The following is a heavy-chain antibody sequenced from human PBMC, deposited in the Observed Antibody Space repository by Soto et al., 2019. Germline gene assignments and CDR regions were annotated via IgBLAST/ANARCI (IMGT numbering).Heavy chain of an antibody. CDR1: GLTVSSNY. Sequence: GGSLRLSCAASGLTVSSNYMSWVRQAPGKGLEWVSIIYPAGSTYYADSVQGRFTISRDNSKNTLYLQMNSLRAEDTAVYYCARDSQGLPAASPGFYYYGMDVWGQGTTVTVSS. D-gene: IGHD2-2*01. CDR3: ARDSQGLPAASPGFYYYGMDV. J-gene: IGHJ6*02. V-gene: IGHV3-53*01. CDR2: IYPAGST.